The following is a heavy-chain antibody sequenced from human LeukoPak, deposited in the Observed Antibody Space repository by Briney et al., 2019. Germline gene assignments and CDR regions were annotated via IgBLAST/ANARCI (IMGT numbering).Heavy chain of an antibody. CDR1: GFSFSRYY. Sequence: GGSLSLSCAASGFSFSRYYMSWVRQTPGKALEWISYIPTSGISVHYADSVRGRFTASRDDAKNSLHLQMDSLRVEDTAVYYCTRAEGLGPGAHFDQWGQGALVIVSS. CDR2: IPTSGISV. V-gene: IGHV3-11*01. J-gene: IGHJ4*02. CDR3: TRAEGLGPGAHFDQ.